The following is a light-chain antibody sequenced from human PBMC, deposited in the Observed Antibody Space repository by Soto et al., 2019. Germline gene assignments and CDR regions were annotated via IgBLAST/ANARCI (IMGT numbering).Light chain of an antibody. CDR1: QTIDSW. CDR3: QQYENLPT. V-gene: IGKV1-5*03. Sequence: DIQMTQSPSTLSASVGDRVTITCRASQTIDSWLAWYQQRPGKPPNLLIYKASTLASGVTSRFSGSGSGTEFTLTINSLQPDDFATYYCQQYENLPTLGQGTRLEI. J-gene: IGKJ5*01. CDR2: KAS.